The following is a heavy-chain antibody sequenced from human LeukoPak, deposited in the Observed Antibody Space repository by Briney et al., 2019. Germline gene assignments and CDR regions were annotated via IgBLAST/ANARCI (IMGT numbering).Heavy chain of an antibody. V-gene: IGHV1-46*01. CDR2: INPSGGST. CDR1: GFTFTSYY. D-gene: IGHD1-26*01. Sequence: GASVKVSCKTSGFTFTSYYMQWVRQAPGQGLEWMGLINPSGGSTSYAQKFQGRVTMTRDMSTSAVYMELSSLRSEDTAVYYCARDPASGSYGWFDPWGQGTLVTVSS. J-gene: IGHJ5*02. CDR3: ARDPASGSYGWFDP.